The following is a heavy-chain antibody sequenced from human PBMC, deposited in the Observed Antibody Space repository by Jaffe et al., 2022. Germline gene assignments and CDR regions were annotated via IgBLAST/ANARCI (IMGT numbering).Heavy chain of an antibody. Sequence: QVQLVQSGAEVKKPGASVKVSCKASGYTFTGYYMHWVRQAPGQGLEWMGWINPNSGGTNYAQKFQGRVTMTRDTSISTAYMELSRLRSDDTAVYYCARPGIAAAGGFYYYYMDVWGKGTTVTVSS. CDR1: GYTFTGYY. J-gene: IGHJ6*03. V-gene: IGHV1-2*02. CDR2: INPNSGGT. D-gene: IGHD6-13*01. CDR3: ARPGIAAAGGFYYYYMDV.